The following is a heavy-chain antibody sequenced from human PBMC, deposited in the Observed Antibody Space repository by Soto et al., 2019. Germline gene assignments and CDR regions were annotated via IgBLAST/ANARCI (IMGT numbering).Heavy chain of an antibody. J-gene: IGHJ4*02. Sequence: QVQLVQSGAEVKKPGASVKVSCKASGYTFTSYAITWVRQAPGQGLEWVGWISAYNGNTNSAQKRQGRVTMTTYTSPGTAHRERRSRRSDATDVYSWARVLGGGLVDYWGQGTLVTVSS. CDR3: ARVLGGGLVDY. V-gene: IGHV1-18*01. CDR1: GYTFTSYA. D-gene: IGHD2-15*01. CDR2: ISAYNGNT.